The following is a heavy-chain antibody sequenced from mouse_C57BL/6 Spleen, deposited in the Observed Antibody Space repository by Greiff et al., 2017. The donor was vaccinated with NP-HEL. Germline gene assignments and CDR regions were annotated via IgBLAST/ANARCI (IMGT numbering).Heavy chain of an antibody. CDR1: GYTFTSYW. Sequence: QVQLQQPGAELVKPGASVKLSCKASGYTFTSYWMHWVKQRPGQGLEWIGMIHPNSGSTNYNEKFKSMATLTVDKSSSTAYMQLSSLTSEDSAVYYCAREDYDYAWFAYWGQGTLVTVSA. D-gene: IGHD2-4*01. V-gene: IGHV1-64*01. CDR2: IHPNSGST. CDR3: AREDYDYAWFAY. J-gene: IGHJ3*01.